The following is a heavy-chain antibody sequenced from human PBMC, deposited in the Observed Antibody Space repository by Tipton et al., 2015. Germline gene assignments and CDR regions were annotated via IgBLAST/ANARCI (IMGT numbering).Heavy chain of an antibody. V-gene: IGHV4-34*01. J-gene: IGHJ5*02. CDR2: INHRGKT. CDR1: SGSFSGYY. D-gene: IGHD3-16*01. Sequence: TLSLTCAVSSGSFSGYYWNWIRQSPGKGLEWIGEINHRGKTNYNSSLKSRVTISVDTSKNQFSLKLSSVTAADTAMYYCARGDRLGALDPWGQGTLVTVSS. CDR3: ARGDRLGALDP.